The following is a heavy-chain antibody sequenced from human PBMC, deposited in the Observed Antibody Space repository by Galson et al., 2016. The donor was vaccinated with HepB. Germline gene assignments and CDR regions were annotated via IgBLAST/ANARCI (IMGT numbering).Heavy chain of an antibody. Sequence: SETLSLTCTVSGGSTTSYYWTWIRQPPGKGLEWIGNTHYSGSTTYNPSLKSRVTISLDTSKNQFSLNLSSVTAADTAVYYCARDFGKYYDFSSGYTPYGMDVWGQGTTVTVSS. J-gene: IGHJ6*02. CDR3: ARDFGKYYDFSSGYTPYGMDV. CDR1: GGSTTSYY. V-gene: IGHV4-59*01. D-gene: IGHD3-3*01. CDR2: THYSGST.